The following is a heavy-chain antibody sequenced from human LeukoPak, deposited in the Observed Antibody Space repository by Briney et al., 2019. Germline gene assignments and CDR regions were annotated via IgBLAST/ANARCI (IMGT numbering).Heavy chain of an antibody. J-gene: IGHJ4*02. D-gene: IGHD6-19*01. V-gene: IGHV1-2*02. CDR1: GYTFTGYY. CDR2: INPNSGGT. CDR3: ARDSSGWYEWTY. Sequence: ASVKVSCKASGYTFTGYYMHWVRQAPGQGLEWMGWINPNSGGTNYAQKFQGRVTMTRDTSISTAYLELSRLRSDDTAVYYCARDSSGWYEWTYWGQGTLVTVSS.